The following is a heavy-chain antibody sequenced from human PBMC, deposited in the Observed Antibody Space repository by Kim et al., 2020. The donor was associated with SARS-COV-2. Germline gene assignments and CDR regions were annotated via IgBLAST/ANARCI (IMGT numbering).Heavy chain of an antibody. CDR2: SSPDGLDE. Sequence: GGSLRLSCAASGFDFHNYAMHWVRQAPGRGLEWVAVSSPDGLDEFYTDSVKGRFTISRDNSKNTLYLQMGSLRTDDTAVYFCAKLPYAVADPFDYWGQGTLVTVSS. V-gene: IGHV3-30*18. CDR3: AKLPYAVADPFDY. J-gene: IGHJ4*02. CDR1: GFDFHNYA. D-gene: IGHD6-19*01.